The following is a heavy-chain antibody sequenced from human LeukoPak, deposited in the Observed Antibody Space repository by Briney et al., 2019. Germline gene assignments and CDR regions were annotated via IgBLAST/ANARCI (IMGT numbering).Heavy chain of an antibody. J-gene: IGHJ6*02. CDR1: GGTFSSYA. D-gene: IGHD4-17*01. CDR2: IIPIFGTA. Sequence: ASVKDSCKASGGTFSSYAISWVRQAPGQGLEWMGGIIPIFGTANYAQKFQGRVTITADESTSTAYMELSSLRSEDTAVYYCARDPHDYGDYPYYYYYGMDVWGQGTTVTVSS. V-gene: IGHV1-69*01. CDR3: ARDPHDYGDYPYYYYYGMDV.